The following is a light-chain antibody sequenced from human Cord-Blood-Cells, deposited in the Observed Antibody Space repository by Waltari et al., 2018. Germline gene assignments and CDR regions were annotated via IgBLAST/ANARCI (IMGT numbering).Light chain of an antibody. J-gene: IGKJ1*01. Sequence: DIQLTQSPSFLSASVGDRVTITCRASQGISSYLAWYQQKPGKAPKLLIYAASTLQSGVPSRFSGSGSGTEFTFTISSLQPEDFATYYCQQLNSYRRTFGQGTKVEIK. V-gene: IGKV1-9*01. CDR3: QQLNSYRRT. CDR1: QGISSY. CDR2: AAS.